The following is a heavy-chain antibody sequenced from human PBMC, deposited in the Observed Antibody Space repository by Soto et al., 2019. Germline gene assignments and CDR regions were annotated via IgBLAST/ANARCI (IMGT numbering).Heavy chain of an antibody. J-gene: IGHJ5*02. CDR3: DRVIVVVTGDGFDP. CDR2: IYYSGST. D-gene: IGHD2-21*02. V-gene: IGHV4-30-4*01. CDR1: GGSISSGDYY. Sequence: QVQLQESGPGLVKPSQTLSLTCTVSGGSISSGDYYWSWIRQPPGKGLEWIGYIYYSGSTYYNPSLKSRVTISVDTSKNHFSLKLSSVTAADTAVYYCDRVIVVVTGDGFDPWGQGTLVTVSS.